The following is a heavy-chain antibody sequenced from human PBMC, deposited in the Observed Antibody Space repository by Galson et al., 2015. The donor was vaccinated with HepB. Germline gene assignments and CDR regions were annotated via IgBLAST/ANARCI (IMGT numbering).Heavy chain of an antibody. CDR2: ISGSSSNI. V-gene: IGHV3-48*02. J-gene: IGHJ4*02. Sequence: SLRLSCAASGFTFSSYSMNWVRQAPGKGLEWVSYISGSSSNINYADSVKGRFTISRDNAKNSLYLQMNSLRDEDPAVYYCAIVATPYFDYWGQGTLVTVSS. CDR1: GFTFSSYS. D-gene: IGHD5-12*01. CDR3: AIVATPYFDY.